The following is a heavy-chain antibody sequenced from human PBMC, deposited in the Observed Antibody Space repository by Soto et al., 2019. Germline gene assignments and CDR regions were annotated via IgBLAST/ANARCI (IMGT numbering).Heavy chain of an antibody. CDR3: ARDEDSEEGAVVAANNWFDP. D-gene: IGHD2-15*01. J-gene: IGHJ5*02. Sequence: ASVKVSCKASGYTFSSYGICWVRQAPGQGLEWMGWISAHNGNTNYAQKLQGRVTMTTDTSTSTAYMEVRSLRSDDTAFYYCARDEDSEEGAVVAANNWFDPWGQGTLVTVSS. CDR1: GYTFSSYG. CDR2: ISAHNGNT. V-gene: IGHV1-18*01.